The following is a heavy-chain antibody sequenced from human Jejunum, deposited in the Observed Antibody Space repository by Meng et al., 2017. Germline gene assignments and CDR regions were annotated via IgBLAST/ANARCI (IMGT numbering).Heavy chain of an antibody. CDR2: ITGSSAYI. CDR1: GFTFSNYW. CDR3: ARVAHYQLLWPFDY. J-gene: IGHJ4*02. Sequence: EVQLVESGGGLVQPGGSLRLSCAASGFTFSNYWMHWVRQAPGKGLEWVSSITGSSAYIFYADSLRGRFTISRDNANNSLFLHINSLRVEDTAVYYCARVAHYQLLWPFDYWGLGTLVTVSS. D-gene: IGHD2-2*01. V-gene: IGHV3-21*01.